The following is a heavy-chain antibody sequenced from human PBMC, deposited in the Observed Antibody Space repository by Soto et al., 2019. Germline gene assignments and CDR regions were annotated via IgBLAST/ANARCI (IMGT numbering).Heavy chain of an antibody. CDR3: AKEPVSITIFGVSGMDV. J-gene: IGHJ6*02. V-gene: IGHV4-30-4*02. Sequence: SENQSLTCNFSGYSIGRFYWTWIRPPPGKGLEWIGYIYYSGSTYYNPSLKSRVTISVDTSKHQFSLNLSSVTVADTAVYYCAKEPVSITIFGVSGMDVWGRGTTVTVSS. CDR1: GYSIGRFY. D-gene: IGHD3-3*01. CDR2: IYYSGST.